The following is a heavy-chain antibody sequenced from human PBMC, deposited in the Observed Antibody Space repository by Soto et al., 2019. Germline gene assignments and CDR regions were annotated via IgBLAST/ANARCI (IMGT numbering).Heavy chain of an antibody. D-gene: IGHD1-1*01. J-gene: IGHJ4*02. CDR3: TTGRTTSDY. CDR2: IKSKTDGGTT. V-gene: IGHV3-15*01. CDR1: GFTFSNAW. Sequence: WGSLRLSCAASGFTFSNAWISLFRQAPFKWLEWVGRIKSKTDGGTTDYAAPVKGRFTISRDDSKNTLYLQMNSLKTEDTAVYYCTTGRTTSDYWGQGTLVTVSS.